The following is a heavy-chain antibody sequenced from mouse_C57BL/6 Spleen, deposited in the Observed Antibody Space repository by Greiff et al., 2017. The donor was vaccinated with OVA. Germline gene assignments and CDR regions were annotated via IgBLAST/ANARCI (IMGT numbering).Heavy chain of an antibody. V-gene: IGHV1-76*01. D-gene: IGHD2-4*01. CDR2: IYPGSGNT. CDR3: ARNDYGGAWFAY. J-gene: IGHJ3*01. CDR1: GYTFTDYY. Sequence: QVQLQQSGAELVRPGASVKLSCKASGYTFTDYYINWVKQRPGQGLEWIARIYPGSGNTYYNEKFKGKATLTAEKSSSTAYMQLSSLTSEDSAVYFCARNDYGGAWFAYWGQGTLVTVSA.